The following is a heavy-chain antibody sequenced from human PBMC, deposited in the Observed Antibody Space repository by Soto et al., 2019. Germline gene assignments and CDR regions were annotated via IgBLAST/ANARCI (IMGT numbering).Heavy chain of an antibody. CDR2: IYYSGST. D-gene: IGHD6-19*01. CDR1: GGSISSGNNY. CDR3: AKEVGYSSGYDYFDY. Sequence: SETLSLTCTVSGGSISSGNNYWSWIRQHPGKGLEWIGYIYYSGSTYYNPSLKSRVTISVDTSKNQFSLKLSSVTAEDTAAYYCAKEVGYSSGYDYFDYWGQGTLVTVSS. J-gene: IGHJ4*02. V-gene: IGHV4-31*03.